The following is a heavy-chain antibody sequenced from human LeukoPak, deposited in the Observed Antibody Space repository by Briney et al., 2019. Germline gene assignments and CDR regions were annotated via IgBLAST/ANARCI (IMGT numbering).Heavy chain of an antibody. CDR2: IYPGDSDT. CDR3: ARWGIFGVASSQFDP. D-gene: IGHD3-3*01. Sequence: PGESLKISCKGSGYSFTSYWIGWVRQMPGKGLEWMGIIYPGDSDTRYSPSFQGQVTISADKSISTAYLQWSSLKASDTAMYYCARWGIFGVASSQFDPWGQGTLVTVSS. CDR1: GYSFTSYW. V-gene: IGHV5-51*01. J-gene: IGHJ5*02.